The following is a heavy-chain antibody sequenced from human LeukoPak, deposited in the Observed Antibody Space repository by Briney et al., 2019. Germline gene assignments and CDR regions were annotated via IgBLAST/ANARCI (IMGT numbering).Heavy chain of an antibody. V-gene: IGHV3-7*01. CDR2: IKQDGSEK. J-gene: IGHJ4*02. CDR3: ARGVYGDYELDY. D-gene: IGHD4-17*01. CDR1: GLTFSNYW. Sequence: GGSLRLSCAASGLTFSNYWMSWVRQAPGKGLEWVANIKQDGSEKYYVDSVKGRFTISRDNAKNSLYLQMNSLRAEDTAVYYCARGVYGDYELDYWGQGTLVTVSS.